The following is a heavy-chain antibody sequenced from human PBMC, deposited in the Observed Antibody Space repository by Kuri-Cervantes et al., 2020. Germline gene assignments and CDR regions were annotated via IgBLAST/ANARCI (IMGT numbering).Heavy chain of an antibody. CDR2: IPYDGSNK. V-gene: IGHV3-30*18. Sequence: LSLTCAASGFTFSSYGMHWVRQAPGKGLEWVAVIPYDGSNKYYADSVKGRFTISRDNSKNTLYLQMNSLRAEDTAVYYCAKDQDIVVVRGSVHYYYYGMDVWGQGTTVTVSS. J-gene: IGHJ6*02. CDR1: GFTFSSYG. CDR3: AKDQDIVVVRGSVHYYYYGMDV. D-gene: IGHD2-15*01.